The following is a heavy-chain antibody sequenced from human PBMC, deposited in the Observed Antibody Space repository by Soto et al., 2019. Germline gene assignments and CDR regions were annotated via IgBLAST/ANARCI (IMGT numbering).Heavy chain of an antibody. J-gene: IGHJ5*01. CDR1: GFIFSGSG. D-gene: IGHD3-22*01. V-gene: IGHV3-30*03. Sequence: QVQLVESGGGVVQPGRSLRLTCAASGFIFSGSGMHWVRQAPGKGLEWVALVSNDGIRKYYGDSVKGRFTISRDNAENTLYLQMNNLRAEDTAVYYCARWVGGSMYDNSGKYDSWGQGTLVTVSS. CDR3: ARWVGGSMYDNSGKYDS. CDR2: VSNDGIRK.